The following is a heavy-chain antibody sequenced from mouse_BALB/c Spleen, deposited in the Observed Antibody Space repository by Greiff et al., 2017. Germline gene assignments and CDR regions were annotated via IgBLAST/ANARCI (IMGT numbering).Heavy chain of an antibody. J-gene: IGHJ2*01. CDR2: ISSGGGST. Sequence: EVQRVESGGGLVKPGGSLKLSCAASGFAFSSYDMSWVRQTPEKRLEWVAYISSGGGSTYYPDTVKGRFTISRDNAKNTLYLQMSSLKSEDTAMYYCARRVLPCDYWGQGTTLTVSS. V-gene: IGHV5-12-1*01. CDR3: ARRVLPCDY. CDR1: GFAFSSYD. D-gene: IGHD1-1*01.